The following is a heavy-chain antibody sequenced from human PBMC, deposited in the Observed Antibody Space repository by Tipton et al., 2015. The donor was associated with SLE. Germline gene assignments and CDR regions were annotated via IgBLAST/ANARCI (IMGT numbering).Heavy chain of an antibody. V-gene: IGHV3-15*01. CDR1: GFTFSNAW. CDR3: TTAPSRFLEWLYDLTTRYYYMDV. Sequence: SLRLSCAASGFTFSNAWMSWVRQAPGKGLEWVGRIKSKTDGGTTDYAAPVKGRFTISRDDSKNTLYLQMNSLKTEDTAVYYCTTAPSRFLEWLYDLTTRYYYMDVWGKGTTVTVSS. J-gene: IGHJ6*03. D-gene: IGHD3-3*01. CDR2: IKSKTDGGTT.